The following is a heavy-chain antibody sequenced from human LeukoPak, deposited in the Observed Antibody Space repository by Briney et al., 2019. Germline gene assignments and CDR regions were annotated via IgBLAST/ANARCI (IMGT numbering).Heavy chain of an antibody. Sequence: GGSLRLSCTASGFTFTDYSMTWVRQAPGKGLEWVASISTVSTYTFYSDSVKGRASITRDNAKNMLYLQMRSLSADDTAVYYCAREGSGFYYYYYMDVWGRGTTVTVS. D-gene: IGHD6-25*01. CDR3: AREGSGFYYYYYMDV. CDR1: GFTFTDYS. V-gene: IGHV3-21*06. J-gene: IGHJ6*03. CDR2: ISTVSTYT.